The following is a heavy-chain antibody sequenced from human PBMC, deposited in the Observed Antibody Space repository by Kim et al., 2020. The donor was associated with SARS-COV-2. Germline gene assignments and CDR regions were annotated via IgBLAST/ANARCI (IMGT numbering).Heavy chain of an antibody. Sequence: GGSLRLSCSASGFTFSNYAMHWVRQAPGKGLEYVSAIGSNGVSTHYADSVKDRFTISRDNSKNTLYLQMSSLRPEDSAVYYCVKDRLSGYSYGYLDYWGPGSLVTVSS. CDR3: VKDRLSGYSYGYLDY. J-gene: IGHJ4*02. D-gene: IGHD5-18*01. V-gene: IGHV3-64D*06. CDR2: IGSNGVST. CDR1: GFTFSNYA.